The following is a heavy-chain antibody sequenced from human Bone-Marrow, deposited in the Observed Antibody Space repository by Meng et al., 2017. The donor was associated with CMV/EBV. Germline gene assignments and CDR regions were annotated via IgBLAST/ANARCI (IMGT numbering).Heavy chain of an antibody. J-gene: IGHJ6*02. Sequence: GESLKISCAASGFTFSSYWMSWVRQAPGKGLEWVSSISSTSSYKYYADSVKGRFTISRDNSKNSLYLQMNSLRADDTAVYYCADSKRGLYYYGMDVWGQGTTVTVSS. CDR2: ISSTSSYK. V-gene: IGHV3-21*01. CDR3: ADSKRGLYYYGMDV. CDR1: GFTFSSYW.